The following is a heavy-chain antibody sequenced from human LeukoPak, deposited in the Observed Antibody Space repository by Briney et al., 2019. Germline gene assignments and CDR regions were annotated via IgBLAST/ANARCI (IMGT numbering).Heavy chain of an antibody. CDR2: IYTGGST. CDR1: GGSISSYY. J-gene: IGHJ4*02. D-gene: IGHD5-18*01. Sequence: SETLSLTCTVSGGSISSYYWSWIRQPPGKGLEWIGYIYTGGSTNYNPSLKSRVTISVDTSKNQFSLKLSSVTAADTAVYYCARGTQDTAMVEWGQGTLVTVSS. V-gene: IGHV4-4*09. CDR3: ARGTQDTAMVE.